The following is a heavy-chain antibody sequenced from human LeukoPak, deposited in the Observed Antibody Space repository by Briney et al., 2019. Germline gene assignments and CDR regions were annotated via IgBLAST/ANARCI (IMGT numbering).Heavy chain of an antibody. CDR1: GYTFTSYG. V-gene: IGHV1-2*02. D-gene: IGHD3-22*01. CDR2: MKPNTGGT. CDR3: ARGPGTRIVVSNEYFHH. J-gene: IGHJ1*01. Sequence: GASVKVSCKASGYTFTSYGINWVRQAPGQGLEWMGWMKPNTGGTKYAEKFQGRVTMTRDTSISTAYMELNGLRSDDTAVYYCARGPGTRIVVSNEYFHHWGQGTLVTVSS.